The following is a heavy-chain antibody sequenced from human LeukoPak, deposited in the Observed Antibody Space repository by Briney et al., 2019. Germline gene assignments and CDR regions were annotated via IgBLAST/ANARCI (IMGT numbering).Heavy chain of an antibody. CDR3: ARDASALH. V-gene: IGHV3-21*01. J-gene: IGHJ4*02. D-gene: IGHD3-3*01. CDR2: ISDNSAYK. CDR1: GFTFRSSS. Sequence: GGSLRLSCAASGFTFRSSSMNWVRQTPGKGLEWVASISDNSAYKYYADSVRGRFTISRDNARSSLSLQMNSLRVDDTAVYYCARDASALHWGQGARVTVSS.